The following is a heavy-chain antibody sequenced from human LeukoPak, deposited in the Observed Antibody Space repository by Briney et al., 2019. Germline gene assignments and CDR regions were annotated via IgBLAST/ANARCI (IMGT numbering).Heavy chain of an antibody. Sequence: ASVWVSCKTSGYTFSTYGISWVRQAPGQGLEWLGWISGRNGNAKYVQEFQGRVTMTTDTSTTTAYMELRSLTSDDTAVYFCARYLGHSSGSKRGFDYWGQGTLVIVSS. CDR2: ISGRNGNA. J-gene: IGHJ4*02. D-gene: IGHD6-19*01. V-gene: IGHV1-18*01. CDR1: GYTFSTYG. CDR3: ARYLGHSSGSKRGFDY.